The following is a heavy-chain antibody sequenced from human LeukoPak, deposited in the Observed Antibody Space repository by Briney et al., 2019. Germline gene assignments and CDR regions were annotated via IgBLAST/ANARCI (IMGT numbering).Heavy chain of an antibody. V-gene: IGHV3-73*01. J-gene: IGHJ4*02. CDR2: ITTKASNYAT. CDR3: TTYRSGHY. CDR1: GFTFSGSD. Sequence: GGSLRLSCEASGFTFSGSDIHWVRQASGKGLEWVGRITTKASNYATAYGASVKGRFTISRDDSENTAYLQMNSLRTEDTAVYYCTTYRSGHYWGQGTLVTVSS. D-gene: IGHD6-19*01.